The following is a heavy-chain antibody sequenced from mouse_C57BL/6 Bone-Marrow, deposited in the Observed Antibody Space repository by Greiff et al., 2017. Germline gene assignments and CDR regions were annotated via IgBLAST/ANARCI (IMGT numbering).Heavy chain of an antibody. J-gene: IGHJ3*01. CDR1: GFTFSDYG. V-gene: IGHV5-17*01. CDR3: ARGDCGSSPFAY. Sequence: DVKLQESGGGLVKPGGSLKLSCAASGFTFSDYGMHWVRQAPEKGLEWVAYISSGSSTIYYADTVKGRFTISRDNAKNTLFLQMTSLRSEDTAMYYCARGDCGSSPFAYWGQGTLVTVSA. D-gene: IGHD1-1*01. CDR2: ISSGSSTI.